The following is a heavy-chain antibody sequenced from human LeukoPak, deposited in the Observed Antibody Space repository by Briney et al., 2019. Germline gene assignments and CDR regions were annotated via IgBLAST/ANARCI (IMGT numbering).Heavy chain of an antibody. V-gene: IGHV4-4*02. Sequence: PSETLSLTCAVSGGSLSSSNWWSWGRQPPGKGVEWIGEIYHCGSTNYNPSLKRRVTISVDKSNNQFSLKLSSVTAADTAVYYCARDHGQNNWFDPWGQGTLVTVSS. CDR2: IYHCGST. CDR1: GGSLSSSNW. J-gene: IGHJ5*02. CDR3: ARDHGQNNWFDP.